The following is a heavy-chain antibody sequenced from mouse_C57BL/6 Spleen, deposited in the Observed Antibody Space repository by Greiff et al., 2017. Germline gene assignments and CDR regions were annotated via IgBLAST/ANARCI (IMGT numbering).Heavy chain of an antibody. CDR2: INPSSGYT. Sequence: QVQLKESGAELARPGASVKMSCKASGYTFTSYTMHWVKQRPGQGLEWIGYINPSSGYTKYNQKFKDKATLTADKSSSTAYMQLSSLTSEDSAVYYCARGSSYRYFDVWGTGTTVTVSS. CDR3: ARGSSYRYFDV. CDR1: GYTFTSYT. J-gene: IGHJ1*03. D-gene: IGHD1-1*01. V-gene: IGHV1-4*01.